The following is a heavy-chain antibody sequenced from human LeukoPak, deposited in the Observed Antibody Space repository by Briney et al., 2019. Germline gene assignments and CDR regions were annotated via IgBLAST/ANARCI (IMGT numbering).Heavy chain of an antibody. D-gene: IGHD7-27*01. Sequence: PSETLSLTCAVSGYSISSGYHWAWIRQPPGKGPELLGSIYHRGNAYYNPSLTSRVTISLDTSKNQFSLKLSSVTAADTALYCCARDLGYYRMDVWGKGTTVTVSS. J-gene: IGHJ6*04. CDR1: GYSISSGYH. CDR3: ARDLGYYRMDV. V-gene: IGHV4-38-2*02. CDR2: IYHRGNA.